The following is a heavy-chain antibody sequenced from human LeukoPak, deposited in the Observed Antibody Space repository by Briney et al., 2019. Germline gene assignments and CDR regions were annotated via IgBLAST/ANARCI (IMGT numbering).Heavy chain of an antibody. CDR2: MNPSGGST. CDR3: ASPGRFCSGGSCYSFDF. V-gene: IGHV1-46*03. CDR1: GYTFTSYS. Sequence: ASVKVSCKASGYTFTSYSMHWVRQAPGQGLQWMGIMNPSGGSTSSAQKFQGRVTMTRDTSTNTVYMELSSLRSEDTAVYYCASPGRFCSGGSCYSFDFWGQGTLVTVSS. D-gene: IGHD2-15*01. J-gene: IGHJ4*02.